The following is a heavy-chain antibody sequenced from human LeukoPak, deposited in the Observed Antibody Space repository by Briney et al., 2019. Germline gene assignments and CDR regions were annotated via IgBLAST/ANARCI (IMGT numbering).Heavy chain of an antibody. D-gene: IGHD4-17*01. CDR2: IYRNSGGT. CDR3: ARATDYGDYTF. Sequence: GASVKVSFKACGYTFTGYYMHWVRQAPGQGLEWMGWIYRNSGGTNYAQKFQGRVTMTRDTSISTAYMELSRLRSEDTAVYYCARATDYGDYTFWGQGTMVTVSS. CDR1: GYTFTGYY. V-gene: IGHV1-2*02. J-gene: IGHJ3*01.